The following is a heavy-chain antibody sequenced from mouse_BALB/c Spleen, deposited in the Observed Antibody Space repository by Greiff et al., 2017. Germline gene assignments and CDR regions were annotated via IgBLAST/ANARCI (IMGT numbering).Heavy chain of an antibody. CDR1: GFNIKDTY. V-gene: IGHV14-3*02. CDR3: ASGGAPYYAMDY. J-gene: IGHJ4*01. CDR2: IDPANGNT. Sequence: VQLKESGAELVKPGASVKLSCTASGFNIKDTYMHWVKQRPEQGLEWIGRIDPANGNTKYDPKFQGKATITADTSSNTAYLQLSSLTSEDTAVYYCASGGAPYYAMDYWGQGTSVTVSS.